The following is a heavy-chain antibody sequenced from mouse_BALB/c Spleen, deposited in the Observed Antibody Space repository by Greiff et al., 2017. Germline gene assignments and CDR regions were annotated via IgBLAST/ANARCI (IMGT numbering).Heavy chain of an antibody. CDR2: ILPGSGST. CDR3: ARKGAYYGNYRAMDY. CDR1: GYTFSSYW. Sequence: QVQLQQSGAELMKPGASVKISCKATGYTFSSYWIEWVKQRPGHGLEWIGEILPGSGSTNYNEKFKGKATFTADTSSNTAYMQLSSLTSEDSAVYYCARKGAYYGNYRAMDYWGQGTSVTVSS. V-gene: IGHV1-9*01. J-gene: IGHJ4*01. D-gene: IGHD2-10*01.